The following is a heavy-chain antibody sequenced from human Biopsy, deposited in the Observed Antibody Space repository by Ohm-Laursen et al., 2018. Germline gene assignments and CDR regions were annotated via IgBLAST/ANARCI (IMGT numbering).Heavy chain of an antibody. V-gene: IGHV1-69*06. Sequence: SSVKVSCKVPGGTFRNYGVNWVRQAPGQGLEWLGGNIPILGTGNSAQKVQDRVTVAADTSTSTATMEPRSLRSNDPAVYYCATKLTGYFHHWGQGTLVIVSS. CDR2: NIPILGTG. D-gene: IGHD3-9*01. CDR1: GGTFRNYG. CDR3: ATKLTGYFHH. J-gene: IGHJ1*01.